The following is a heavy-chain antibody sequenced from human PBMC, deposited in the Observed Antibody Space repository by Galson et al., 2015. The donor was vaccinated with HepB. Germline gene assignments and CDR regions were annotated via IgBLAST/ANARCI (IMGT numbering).Heavy chain of an antibody. D-gene: IGHD3-10*01. V-gene: IGHV1-69*04. J-gene: IGHJ5*02. CDR2: IIPILGIA. Sequence: SVKVSCKASGGTFSSYAISWVRQAPGQGLEWMGRIIPILGIANYAQKFQGRVTITADKSTSTAYMELSSLRSEDTAVYYCASRAYGSGSYYRDWFDPWGQGTLVTVSS. CDR3: ASRAYGSGSYYRDWFDP. CDR1: GGTFSSYA.